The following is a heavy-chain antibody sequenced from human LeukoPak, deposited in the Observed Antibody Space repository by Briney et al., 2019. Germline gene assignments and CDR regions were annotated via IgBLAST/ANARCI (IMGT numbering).Heavy chain of an antibody. V-gene: IGHV3-7*01. J-gene: IGHJ4*02. CDR2: IKQDGSDK. CDR3: ARDGRGGYLDY. D-gene: IGHD3-22*01. CDR1: GFTFSTYW. Sequence: PGGSLRLSCAASGFTFSTYWMSWGRQAPGKGVEWVAKIKQDGSDKYYVASVKGRFTISKDTGKTSLYLQMTSLRAEDTAVYYCARDGRGGYLDYWGRGTLVTVSS.